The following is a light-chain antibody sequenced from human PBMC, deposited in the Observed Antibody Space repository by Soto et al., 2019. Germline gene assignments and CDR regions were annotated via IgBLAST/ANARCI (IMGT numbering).Light chain of an antibody. J-gene: IGLJ7*01. Sequence: QSVLTQPPSASGTPGQRVTISCSGRNSNIGSNYVYWYQQLPGTAPKLLIYKINQRPSGVPDRFSGSKSGTSASLAISGLRSEDEANYYCAVWDGNLSGVVFGGGTQLTVL. CDR2: KIN. CDR3: AVWDGNLSGVV. CDR1: NSNIGSNY. V-gene: IGLV1-47*01.